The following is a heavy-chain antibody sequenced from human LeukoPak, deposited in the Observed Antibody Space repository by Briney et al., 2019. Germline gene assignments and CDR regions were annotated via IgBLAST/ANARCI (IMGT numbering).Heavy chain of an antibody. V-gene: IGHV3-66*01. Sequence: PGGSLRLSCAASGFTVSSNYVSWVRQAPGKGLEWLSVIYIGGRTYYADSVKDRFTISRDNSKNTLYLQMNSLRVEDTAVYSCASEKSSYGPGNPGGFGYWGRGTLVTVSS. J-gene: IGHJ4*02. CDR2: IYIGGRT. CDR3: ASEKSSYGPGNPGGFGY. CDR1: GFTVSSNY. D-gene: IGHD3-10*01.